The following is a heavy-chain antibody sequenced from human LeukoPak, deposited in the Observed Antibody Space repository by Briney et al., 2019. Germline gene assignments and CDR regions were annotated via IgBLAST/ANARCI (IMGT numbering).Heavy chain of an antibody. D-gene: IGHD6-19*01. CDR3: AGTLLSYSSGWYPGY. CDR1: GYTFTSYD. J-gene: IGHJ4*02. Sequence: ASVKVSCKASGYTFTSYDINWVRQATGQGLEWMGWMNPNSGNTGCAQKFQGRVTMTRNTSISTAYMELSSLRSEDTAVYYCAGTLLSYSSGWYPGYWGQGTLVTVSS. V-gene: IGHV1-8*01. CDR2: MNPNSGNT.